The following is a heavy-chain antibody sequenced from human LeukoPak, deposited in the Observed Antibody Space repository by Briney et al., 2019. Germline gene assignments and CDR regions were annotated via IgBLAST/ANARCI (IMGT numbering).Heavy chain of an antibody. D-gene: IGHD2-2*01. CDR1: GFTFSNYG. CDR3: AKDLPAAYFDY. V-gene: IGHV3-30*02. CDR2: VRSDGSIK. Sequence: GGSLRLSCAASGFTFSNYGMHWVRRAPGKGLEWVAFVRSDGSIKYYADSVKGRFTISRDNSRTTLHLQMNSLRAEDTAVYHCAKDLPAAYFDYWGQGTLVTVSS. J-gene: IGHJ4*02.